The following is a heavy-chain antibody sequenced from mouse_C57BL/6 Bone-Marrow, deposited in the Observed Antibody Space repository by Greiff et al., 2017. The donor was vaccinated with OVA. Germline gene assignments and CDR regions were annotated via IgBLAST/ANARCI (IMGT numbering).Heavy chain of an antibody. V-gene: IGHV5-12*01. J-gene: IGHJ3*01. CDR1: GFTFSDYY. Sequence: EVKLVESGGGLVKPGGSLKLSCAASGFTFSDYYMYWVRQTPEKRLEWVAYISNGGGSTYYPDTVKGRFTISRDNAKNTLYLQMSRLKSEDTAMYYCASPNYYGSSEMAYWGQGTLVTVSA. CDR3: ASPNYYGSSEMAY. D-gene: IGHD1-1*01. CDR2: ISNGGGST.